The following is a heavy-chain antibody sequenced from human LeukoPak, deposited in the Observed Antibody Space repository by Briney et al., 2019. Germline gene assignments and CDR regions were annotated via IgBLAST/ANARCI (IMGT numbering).Heavy chain of an antibody. D-gene: IGHD7-27*01. CDR1: GFAFSDYE. V-gene: IGHV3-48*03. CDR2: ISSSGSII. Sequence: GGSLRLSCASSGFAFSDYEMNWVRQPPGKGLEWVSYISSSGSIIYYADSVKGRFTISRDNAKRSLFLQMNSLRVEDTAVYYCARTMWGFDYWGQGTLVTVPS. J-gene: IGHJ4*02. CDR3: ARTMWGFDY.